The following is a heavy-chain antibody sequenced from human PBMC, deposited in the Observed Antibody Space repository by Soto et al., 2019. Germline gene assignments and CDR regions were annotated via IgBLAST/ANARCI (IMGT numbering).Heavy chain of an antibody. CDR3: AKANGFTYGCLDS. D-gene: IGHD5-18*01. CDR1: GFTFSNYA. Sequence: EVEVLESGGGLVQPGGSLRLSCGTSGFTFSNYAMSWVRQAPGKGLEWVSRISGGSGNIDYADSVKGRFTISRDNSKNTLYLQMNGLRADDTAVYYCAKANGFTYGCLDSWGQGTLVTVSS. CDR2: ISGGSGNI. J-gene: IGHJ4*02. V-gene: IGHV3-23*01.